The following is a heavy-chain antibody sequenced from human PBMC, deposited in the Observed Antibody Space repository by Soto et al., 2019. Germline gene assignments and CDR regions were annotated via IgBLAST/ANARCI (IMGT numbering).Heavy chain of an antibody. J-gene: IGHJ4*02. CDR2: IKSKTDGGTT. D-gene: IGHD3-3*01. CDR3: TTDVMRFLEWPPSVYFDY. V-gene: IGHV3-15*01. Sequence: GGSLRLSCAASGFTFSNAWMSWVRQAPGKGLEWVGRIKSKTDGGTTDYAAPVKGRFTISRDDSKNTLYLQMNSLKTEDTAVYYCTTDVMRFLEWPPSVYFDYWGQGTLVTVSS. CDR1: GFTFSNAW.